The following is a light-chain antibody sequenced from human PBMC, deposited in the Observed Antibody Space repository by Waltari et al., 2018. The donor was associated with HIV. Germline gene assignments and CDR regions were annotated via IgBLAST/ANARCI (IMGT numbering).Light chain of an antibody. V-gene: IGKV3-15*01. CDR2: GAS. Sequence: ILMTQSPATLSVSPGERATLSCRASQSINNNLAWYQQKPGQPPRRLTYGASTGATGVPARFSGSGSGTEFTLTISSLQSEDFAVYYCQQYNNWPGITFGPGTKVDIK. J-gene: IGKJ3*01. CDR3: QQYNNWPGIT. CDR1: QSINNN.